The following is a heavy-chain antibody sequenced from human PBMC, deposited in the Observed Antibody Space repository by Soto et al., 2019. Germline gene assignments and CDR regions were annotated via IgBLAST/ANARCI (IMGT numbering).Heavy chain of an antibody. CDR1: GYTFTNYA. CDR2: VHAGNGKT. V-gene: IGHV1-3*01. D-gene: IGHD3-22*01. CDR3: ARDYYYDSSGHFDF. J-gene: IGHJ4*02. Sequence: QVHLVQSGAEVKKPGASVKVSCKASGYTFTNYAMHWVRQAPGQRLEWMGWVHAGNGKTKYSQKFQGRVTITRDASGSVIYMGLSSLRSEDTDVYYCARDYYYDSSGHFDFWGQGTLVNVSS.